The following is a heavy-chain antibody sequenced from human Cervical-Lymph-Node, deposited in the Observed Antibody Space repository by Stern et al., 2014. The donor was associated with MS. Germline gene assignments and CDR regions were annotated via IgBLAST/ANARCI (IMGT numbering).Heavy chain of an antibody. V-gene: IGHV3-66*01. D-gene: IGHD5-18*01. J-gene: IGHJ4*02. Sequence: VQLVQSGGGLVQPGGSLRLSCAASGFTISNNYMSWVRQAPGKGLEWVSVLYSGGNTTSADSVKGRFTISRDISRNTLHLQMNSLRAEDTAVYYCARALGSSYPFECWGQGTLVTVSS. CDR2: LYSGGNT. CDR1: GFTISNNY. CDR3: ARALGSSYPFEC.